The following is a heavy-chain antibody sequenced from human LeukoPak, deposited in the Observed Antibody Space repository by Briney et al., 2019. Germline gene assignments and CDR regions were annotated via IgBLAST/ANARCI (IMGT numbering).Heavy chain of an antibody. CDR2: ISGYNGNT. CDR1: GYTFTTYG. Sequence: GASVKVSCKTSGYTFTTYGISWVRQAPGQGLEWMGWISGYNGNTNYAQKFQGRVTMTTDTSTSTAYMELRSLRFDDTAVYCCATVGKYGNWGQGTLVTVST. D-gene: IGHD1-26*01. J-gene: IGHJ4*02. CDR3: ATVGKYGN. V-gene: IGHV1-18*01.